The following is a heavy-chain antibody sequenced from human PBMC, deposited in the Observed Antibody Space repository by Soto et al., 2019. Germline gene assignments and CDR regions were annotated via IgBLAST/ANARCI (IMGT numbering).Heavy chain of an antibody. Sequence: GGSLRLSCAASGFTFSNYAMAWVRQTPGKGLEWVSAISGSGGSTYYADSVKGRFTISRDNSKNTLYLQMNSLRAEDTAVYYCVKVLVPAATRDYFDYWGQGTLVTVSS. V-gene: IGHV3-23*01. D-gene: IGHD2-2*01. J-gene: IGHJ4*02. CDR3: VKVLVPAATRDYFDY. CDR1: GFTFSNYA. CDR2: ISGSGGST.